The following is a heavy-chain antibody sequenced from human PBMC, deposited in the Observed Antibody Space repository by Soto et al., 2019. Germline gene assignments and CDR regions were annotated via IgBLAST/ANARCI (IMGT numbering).Heavy chain of an antibody. CDR1: GGTFSSYT. D-gene: IGHD1-1*01. J-gene: IGHJ3*02. V-gene: IGHV1-69*08. CDR3: AREGTGTTGGAFDI. Sequence: QVQLVQSGAEVKKPGSSVKVSCKASGGTFSSYTISWVRQAPGQGLEWMGRIIPILGIANYAQKFQGRVTITADKSTSTAYMELSSLRSEDTAVYYCAREGTGTTGGAFDIWGQGTMVTVSS. CDR2: IIPILGIA.